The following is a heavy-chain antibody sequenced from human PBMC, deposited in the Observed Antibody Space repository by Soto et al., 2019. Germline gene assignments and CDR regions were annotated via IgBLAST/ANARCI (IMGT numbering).Heavy chain of an antibody. CDR1: GYTFTSYD. D-gene: IGHD5-12*01. Sequence: QVQLVQSGAEVKKPGASVKVSCKASGYTFTSYDINWVRQATGQGLEWMGWMNPNSGNTGYAQKFQGRVTMTRNTSISTAYMELSSLRSEGTAVYYCASINPISSIVATIPYYYYGMDVWGQGTTVTVSS. V-gene: IGHV1-8*01. CDR3: ASINPISSIVATIPYYYYGMDV. CDR2: MNPNSGNT. J-gene: IGHJ6*02.